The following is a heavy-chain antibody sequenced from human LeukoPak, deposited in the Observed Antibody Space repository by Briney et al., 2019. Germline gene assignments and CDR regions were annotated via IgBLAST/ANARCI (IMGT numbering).Heavy chain of an antibody. J-gene: IGHJ6*02. CDR2: INHSGST. V-gene: IGHV4-34*01. D-gene: IGHD4-11*01. CDR1: YY. CDR3: ARGVTSSLYYYGMDV. Sequence: YYWSWIRQPPGKGLEWIGEINHSGSTNYNPSLKSRVTISVDTSKNQFSLKLSSVTAADTAVYYCARGVTSSLYYYGMDVWGQGTTVTVSS.